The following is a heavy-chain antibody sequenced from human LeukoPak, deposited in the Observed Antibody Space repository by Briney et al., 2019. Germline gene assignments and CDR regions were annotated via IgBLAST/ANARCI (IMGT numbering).Heavy chain of an antibody. J-gene: IGHJ5*02. CDR1: GFTFSSYS. CDR2: ISSSSSYI. CDR3: ARSIAVAGTMYNWFDP. Sequence: PGGSLRLSCAASGFTFSSYSMNWVRQAPGKGLEWVSSISSSSSYIYYADSVKGRFTISRDNAKNSLYLQMNSLRAEDTAVYYCARSIAVAGTMYNWFDPWGQGTLVTVSS. D-gene: IGHD6-19*01. V-gene: IGHV3-21*01.